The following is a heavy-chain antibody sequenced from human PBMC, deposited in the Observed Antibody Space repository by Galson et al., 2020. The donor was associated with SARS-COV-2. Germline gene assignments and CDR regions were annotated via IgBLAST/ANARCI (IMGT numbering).Heavy chain of an antibody. CDR1: GFTFNDFW. CDR2: IKGDGSET. D-gene: IGHD6-19*01. CDR3: SREGWQGGY. J-gene: IGHJ4*02. Sequence: GGSLRLSCEVSGFTFNDFWMSWFRQAPGQGLEWVANIKGDGSETNYADFVKGRFSISRDNAANSLYLQMNSLRVEDSAVDYCSREGWQGGYWGQGTRVTVSS. V-gene: IGHV3-7*01.